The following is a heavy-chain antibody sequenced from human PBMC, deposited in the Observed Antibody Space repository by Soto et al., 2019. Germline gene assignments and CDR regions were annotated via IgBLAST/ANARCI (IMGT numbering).Heavy chain of an antibody. D-gene: IGHD3-10*01. CDR1: GGTLSDYA. J-gene: IGHJ4*01. CDR2: IIILLGTP. Sequence: QVQLVQSGAEVKKPGSSVKVSCKASGGTLSDYAFGWVRKAPGQGLGGMAGIIILLGTPNYAQEFKGRVTITVDESSRKVYMEMSSLTFDDTAVYYCASERVGAMATGGYFAFWGHGTLVTVSS. V-gene: IGHV1-69*01. CDR3: ASERVGAMATGGYFAF.